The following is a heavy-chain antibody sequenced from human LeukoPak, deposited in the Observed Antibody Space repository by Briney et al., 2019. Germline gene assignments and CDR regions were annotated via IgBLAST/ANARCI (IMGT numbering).Heavy chain of an antibody. CDR1: GFTFSTYW. Sequence: GGSLRLSCAASGFTFSTYWMSWVRQAPGKGLEWVANIKQDGSAKYYVDSVKGRFTISRDNARNSLYLQMNSLRAEDAAVHYCAWLYSSGTSCSSSFDYWGQGALVTVSS. D-gene: IGHD2-2*01. V-gene: IGHV3-7*04. J-gene: IGHJ4*02. CDR2: IKQDGSAK. CDR3: AWLYSSGTSCSSSFDY.